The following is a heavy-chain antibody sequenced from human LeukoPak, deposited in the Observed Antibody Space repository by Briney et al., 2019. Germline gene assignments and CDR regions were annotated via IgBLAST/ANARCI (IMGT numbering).Heavy chain of an antibody. CDR3: ARARVDGSGSYSAFDI. CDR2: INHSGST. D-gene: IGHD3-10*01. J-gene: IGHJ3*02. V-gene: IGHV4-34*01. CDR1: GGSFSGYY. Sequence: SETLSLTCAVYGGSFSGYYWSWIRQPPGKGLEWIGEINHSGSTNYNPSLKSRVTISVDTSKNQFSLKLSSVTAADTAVYYCARARVDGSGSYSAFDIWGQGTMVTVSS.